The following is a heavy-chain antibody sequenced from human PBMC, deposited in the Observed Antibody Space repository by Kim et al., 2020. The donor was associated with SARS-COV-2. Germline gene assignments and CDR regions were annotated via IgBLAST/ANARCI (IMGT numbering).Heavy chain of an antibody. V-gene: IGHV1-18*01. D-gene: IGHD3-22*01. J-gene: IGHJ3*02. CDR3: ARESYDSLGAFDI. Sequence: AQQLQGRVTMTTDTCTSTAYMERRSLRSDDTAVYYCARESYDSLGAFDIWGQGTMVTVSS.